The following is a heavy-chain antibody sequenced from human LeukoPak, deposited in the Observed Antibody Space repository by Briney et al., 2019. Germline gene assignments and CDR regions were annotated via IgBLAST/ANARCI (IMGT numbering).Heavy chain of an antibody. J-gene: IGHJ6*02. CDR1: GYTSTNFD. Sequence: ASVKVSCKASGYTSTNFDINWVRQATGQGFEWMGWMNLNTGKTGYRQEFQGRVTMTTNTSITTAYVELSSLRSEDTAVYYCGRGYAMAVWGQGTTVTVSS. CDR2: MNLNTGKT. CDR3: GRGYAMAV. V-gene: IGHV1-8*01.